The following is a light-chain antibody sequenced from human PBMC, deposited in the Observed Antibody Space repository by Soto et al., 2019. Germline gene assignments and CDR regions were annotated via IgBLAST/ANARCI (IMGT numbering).Light chain of an antibody. CDR3: QQHANWPLT. V-gene: IGKV3D-15*01. Sequence: EIVMTQSPATLSVSPGERATLSCRASQSVRSNLAWYQQKPGQAPRLLIYGASTRATGIPATFSGSGSGTQFTLTISSLQSEDFAVYYCQQHANWPLTFGGGTKVDIK. CDR1: QSVRSN. J-gene: IGKJ4*01. CDR2: GAS.